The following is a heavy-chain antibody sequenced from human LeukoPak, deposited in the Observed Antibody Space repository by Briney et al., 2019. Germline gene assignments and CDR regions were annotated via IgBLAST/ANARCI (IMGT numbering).Heavy chain of an antibody. V-gene: IGHV3-15*01. CDR3: AKVISGADCFFDY. J-gene: IGHJ4*02. Sequence: GGSLRLSCAASGFTFSNAWMSWVRQAPGKGLEWVGRIKSKTDGGTTDYAAPVKGRFTISRDDSKNTLYLQMNSLKTEDTAVYYCAKVISGADCFFDYWGQGTLVTVSP. CDR1: GFTFSNAW. CDR2: IKSKTDGGTT. D-gene: IGHD2-21*01.